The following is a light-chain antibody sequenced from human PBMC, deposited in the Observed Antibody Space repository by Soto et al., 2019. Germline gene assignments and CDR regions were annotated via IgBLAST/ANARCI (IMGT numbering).Light chain of an antibody. J-gene: IGKJ1*01. CDR2: DAS. V-gene: IGKV1-5*01. CDR3: QKYNTYSGK. CDR1: QSMSRW. Sequence: GDRVTITCRASQSMSRWLAWYQQKPGKAPKLLIYDASSLEGAVPSRFSGSGSGTEFTLTISSLQPDDFATYYCQKYNTYSGKCGQGNKGAIK.